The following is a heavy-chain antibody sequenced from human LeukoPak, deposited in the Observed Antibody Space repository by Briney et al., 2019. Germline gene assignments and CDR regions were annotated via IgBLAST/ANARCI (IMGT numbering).Heavy chain of an antibody. D-gene: IGHD4-23*01. CDR3: AKAYGGSRLVDY. CDR2: ISSSGGST. Sequence: GGSLRLSCAASGFTFSTYAMSWVRQAPGKGLEWVSAISSSGGSTYYVDSVKGRFTISRDNYKNTLFLQMNSLRAEDTAVYYCAKAYGGSRLVDYWGQGTLVTVSS. CDR1: GFTFSTYA. V-gene: IGHV3-23*01. J-gene: IGHJ4*02.